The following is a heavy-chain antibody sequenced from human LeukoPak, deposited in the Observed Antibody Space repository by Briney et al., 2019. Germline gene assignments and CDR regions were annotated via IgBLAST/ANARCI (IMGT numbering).Heavy chain of an antibody. J-gene: IGHJ5*02. CDR3: ARTYGSGSFRFDP. CDR2: ISSSGSTI. CDR1: GFTFSSYE. V-gene: IGHV3-48*03. D-gene: IGHD3-10*01. Sequence: PGGSLRLSCAASGFTFSSYEMNWVRQAPGKGLEWVSYISSSGSTIYYADSGKGRFTISRDNAKNSLYLQMNSLRAEDTAVYYCARTYGSGSFRFDPWGQGTLVTVSS.